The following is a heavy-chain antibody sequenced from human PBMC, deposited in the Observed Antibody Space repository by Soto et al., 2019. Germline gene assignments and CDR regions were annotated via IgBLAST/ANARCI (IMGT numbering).Heavy chain of an antibody. CDR2: IWYDGSNK. CDR1: GVTFSSYG. D-gene: IGHD5-18*01. Sequence: GGSLRLSCGASGVTFSSYGMHWVRQAPGKGLEWVAVIWYDGSNKYYADSVKGRFTISRDNSKNTLYLQMNSLRAEDTAVYYCARRGYSYGYRGYYYYGMDVWGQGTTVTVSS. V-gene: IGHV3-33*01. J-gene: IGHJ6*02. CDR3: ARRGYSYGYRGYYYYGMDV.